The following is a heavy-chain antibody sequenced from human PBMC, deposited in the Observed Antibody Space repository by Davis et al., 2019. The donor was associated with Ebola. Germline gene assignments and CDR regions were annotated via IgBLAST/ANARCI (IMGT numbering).Heavy chain of an antibody. V-gene: IGHV1-69*13. D-gene: IGHD3-22*01. J-gene: IGHJ4*02. CDR3: AREFDDSSGYYFGY. Sequence: SVKVSCKASGGTFSSYAISWVRQAPGQGLEWMGGIIPIFGTANYAQKFQGRVTITADESTSTAYMELRSLRSDDTAVYYCAREFDDSSGYYFGYWGQGTLVTVSS. CDR2: IIPIFGTA. CDR1: GGTFSSYA.